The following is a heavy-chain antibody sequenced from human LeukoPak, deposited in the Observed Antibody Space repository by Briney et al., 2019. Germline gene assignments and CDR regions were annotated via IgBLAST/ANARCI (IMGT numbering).Heavy chain of an antibody. V-gene: IGHV1-46*01. J-gene: IGHJ5*02. CDR1: GYTFTSYY. CDR2: INPSGGST. CDR3: ARNYDSSEPRPNWFDP. D-gene: IGHD3-22*01. Sequence: ASVKVSCKASGYTFTSYYMHWVRQAPGQGLGWMGIINPSGGSTSYAQKFQGRVTMTRDTSTSTVYMELSSLRSEDTAVYYCARNYDSSEPRPNWFDPWGQGTLVTVSS.